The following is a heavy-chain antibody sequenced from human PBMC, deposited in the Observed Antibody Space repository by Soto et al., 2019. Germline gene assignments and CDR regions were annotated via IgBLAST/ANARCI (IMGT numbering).Heavy chain of an antibody. CDR3: ARVRYHYDFWSGYYRHYYYYGMDV. D-gene: IGHD3-3*01. V-gene: IGHV4-31*03. Sequence: SETLSLPCTVSGGSISSGGYYWSWIRQHPGKGLEWIGYIYYSGSTYYNPSLNSRVTISVDTSKNQFSLKLSSVTAADTAVYYCARVRYHYDFWSGYYRHYYYYGMDVWCQGTTVTVSS. CDR1: GGSISSGGYY. CDR2: IYYSGST. J-gene: IGHJ6*02.